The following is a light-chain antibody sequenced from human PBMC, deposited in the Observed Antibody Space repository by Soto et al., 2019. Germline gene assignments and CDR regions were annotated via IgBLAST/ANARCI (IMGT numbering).Light chain of an antibody. V-gene: IGKV3-20*01. J-gene: IGKJ3*01. Sequence: EIVLTQSPGTLSLSPGERLTLSCRASQSVTSSYLAWYQHKPGQAPRLLIYGATTKATGTPDRFSGSGSGTDFTLTISRLEPEDFAVYYCQQYGSSPFTFGPGTKVDI. CDR1: QSVTSSY. CDR3: QQYGSSPFT. CDR2: GAT.